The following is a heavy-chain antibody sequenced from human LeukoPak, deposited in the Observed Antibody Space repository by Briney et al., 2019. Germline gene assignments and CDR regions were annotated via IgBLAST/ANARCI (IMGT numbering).Heavy chain of an antibody. V-gene: IGHV3-48*01. J-gene: IGHJ4*02. CDR3: ATDCSGGSCYPIFDY. Sequence: GGSLRLSCAASGFTFSSYSMNWVRQAPGKGLEWVSYISSSSSTIYYADSVKGRFTISRDNAKNSLYLQMNSLRAEDTAVYYCATDCSGGSCYPIFDYWAREPWSPSPQ. CDR1: GFTFSSYS. D-gene: IGHD2-15*01. CDR2: ISSSSSTI.